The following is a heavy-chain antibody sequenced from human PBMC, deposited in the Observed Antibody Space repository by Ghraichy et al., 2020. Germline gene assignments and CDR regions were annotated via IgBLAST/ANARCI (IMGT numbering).Heavy chain of an antibody. Sequence: GGSLRLSCAASGFTFSSYAMSWVRQAPGKGLEWVSGISGSEGRTYYADSVKGRFTISRDNSKNTLYLQMNSLRAEDTAVYYCAKGKDIVVVAPRYYGMDVWGQGTTVTASS. J-gene: IGHJ6*02. V-gene: IGHV3-23*01. CDR1: GFTFSSYA. D-gene: IGHD2-15*01. CDR3: AKGKDIVVVAPRYYGMDV. CDR2: ISGSEGRT.